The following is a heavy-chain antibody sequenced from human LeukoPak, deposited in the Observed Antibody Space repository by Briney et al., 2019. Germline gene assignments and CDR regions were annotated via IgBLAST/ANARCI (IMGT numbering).Heavy chain of an antibody. CDR1: GYTFTSYD. D-gene: IGHD3-22*01. Sequence: SVKVSCKASGYTFTSYDINWVRQATGQGLEWMGGIIPIFGTANYAQKFQGRVTITADESTSTAYMELSSLRSEDTAVYYCAHRSYYYDSSGYWFDPWGQGTLVTVSS. CDR3: AHRSYYYDSSGYWFDP. V-gene: IGHV1-69*13. J-gene: IGHJ5*02. CDR2: IIPIFGTA.